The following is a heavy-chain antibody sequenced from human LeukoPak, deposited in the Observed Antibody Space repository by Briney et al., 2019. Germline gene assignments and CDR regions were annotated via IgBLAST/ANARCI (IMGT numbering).Heavy chain of an antibody. V-gene: IGHV1-69*13. J-gene: IGHJ6*02. CDR1: GGTFSSYA. CDR3: ARENCNSTSCYTRYYYGIDV. D-gene: IGHD2-2*02. CDR2: IIPIFGTA. Sequence: SVKVSCKASGGTFSSYAISWVRQAPGQGLEWMGGIIPIFGTANYAQKFQGRVTITADESPSTAYMELSGLRSEDTAVYYCARENCNSTSCYTRYYYGIDVWGQGTTVTVSS.